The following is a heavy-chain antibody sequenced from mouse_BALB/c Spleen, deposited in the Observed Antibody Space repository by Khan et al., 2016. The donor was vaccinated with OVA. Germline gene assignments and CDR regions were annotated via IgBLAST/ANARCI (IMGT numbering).Heavy chain of an antibody. V-gene: IGHV3-2*02. CDR2: ISYSGNT. CDR3: ARSYGGDFDY. CDR1: GYSITSDYA. Sequence: EVKLLESGPGLVKPSQSLSLTCTVTGYSITSDYAWNWIRQFPGNKLEWMGYISYSGNTKYNPSLKSRISITRDTSENQFFLQLNSVTIEDTATYYCARSYGGDFDYWGQGTTLTVSS. J-gene: IGHJ2*01. D-gene: IGHD1-1*02.